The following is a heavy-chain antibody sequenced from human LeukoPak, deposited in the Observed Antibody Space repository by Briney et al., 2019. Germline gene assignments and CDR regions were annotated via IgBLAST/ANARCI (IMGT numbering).Heavy chain of an antibody. CDR1: EGTFISYA. CDR2: IIPIFGTA. J-gene: IGHJ4*02. Sequence: ASVKVSCKASEGTFISYAISWVRQAPGQGLEWMGGIIPIFGTANYAQKFQGRVTITADESTSTAYMELRSLRSDDTAVYYCARDSSGAADYWGQGTLVTVSS. CDR3: ARDSSGAADY. V-gene: IGHV1-69*13. D-gene: IGHD3-3*01.